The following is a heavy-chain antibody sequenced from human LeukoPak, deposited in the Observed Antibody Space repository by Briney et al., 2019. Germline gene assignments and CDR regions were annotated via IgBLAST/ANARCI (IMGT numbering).Heavy chain of an antibody. J-gene: IGHJ4*02. Sequence: ASLKVSSKVSGYTLTELSMHWVRHAPGKGLEWMGGFDPEDGETIYAQNFQCRATITEDTCKDTAYMELSSVRSEDTAVHYCASFSGWCQGRRVYWGQGTLVTVSS. CDR3: ASFSGWCQGRRVY. D-gene: IGHD6-19*01. CDR2: FDPEDGET. V-gene: IGHV1-24*01. CDR1: GYTLTELS.